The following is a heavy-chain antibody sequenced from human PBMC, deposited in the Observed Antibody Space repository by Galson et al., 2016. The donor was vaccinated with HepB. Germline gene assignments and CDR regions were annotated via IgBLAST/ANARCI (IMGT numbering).Heavy chain of an antibody. V-gene: IGHV1-18*01. J-gene: IGHJ4*02. Sequence: SVKVSCKASGYIFTRNGISWVRQAPGQGLEWLGWISTNSGSTNYAQKVQDRITMTTDTSTRTVYMELRSLTSGDTAVYYCARDANWNLDYWGQGTLVTVSS. CDR1: GYIFTRNG. CDR3: ARDANWNLDY. CDR2: ISTNSGST. D-gene: IGHD1-1*01.